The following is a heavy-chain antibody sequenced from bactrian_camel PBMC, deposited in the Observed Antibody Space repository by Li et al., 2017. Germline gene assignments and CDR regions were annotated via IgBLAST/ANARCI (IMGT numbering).Heavy chain of an antibody. J-gene: IGHJ4*01. Sequence: HVQLVESGGGSVQTGGSLRLSCAASGSTRSRLCMAWFRQAPGKEREGVASLASDGSPIYANSLKGRFSISKDNAETTVYLQMNSLKPEDTALYYCVRDYDNYDWTLGSWCQGTQVTVS. V-gene: IGHV3S53*01. CDR1: GSTRSRLC. CDR2: LASDGSP. D-gene: IGHD4*01. CDR3: VRDYDNYDWTLGS.